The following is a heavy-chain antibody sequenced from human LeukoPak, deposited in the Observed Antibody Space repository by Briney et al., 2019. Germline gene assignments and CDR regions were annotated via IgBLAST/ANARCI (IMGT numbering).Heavy chain of an antibody. J-gene: IGHJ6*02. CDR3: ARRQVVGGNYYGIDV. CDR2: ISSSSSYT. CDR1: GLTVSNNY. Sequence: GGSLRLSCAVSGLTVSNNYMSWVRQAPGKGLEWVSYISSSSSYTNYAESVKGRFTISRDNAKNSLYLQMNSLRAEDTAVYYCARRQVVGGNYYGIDVWGQGTTVTVSS. D-gene: IGHD2-15*01. V-gene: IGHV3-11*03.